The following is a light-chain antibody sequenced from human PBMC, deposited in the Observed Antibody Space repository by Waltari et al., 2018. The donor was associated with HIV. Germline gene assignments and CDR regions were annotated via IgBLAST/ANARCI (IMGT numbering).Light chain of an antibody. CDR1: SGHSDYA. Sequence: QPVVTQSPSAAASLGASVKLTCTLSSGHSDYAIAWHQQHPQKGPRYLMRLNNDGSHYKGDGIPHRFSVYSSGAVLFLIISSLQSGDESVYYCQTWDTGIIIFGGGTKLTVL. CDR3: QTWDTGIII. J-gene: IGLJ2*01. CDR2: LNNDGSH. V-gene: IGLV4-69*01.